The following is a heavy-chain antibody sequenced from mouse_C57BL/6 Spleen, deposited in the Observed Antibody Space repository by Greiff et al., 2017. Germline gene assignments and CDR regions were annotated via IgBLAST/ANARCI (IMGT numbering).Heavy chain of an antibody. CDR1: GFNIKDDY. D-gene: IGHD1-1*01. CDR3: TKADYYGSSYGAMDY. J-gene: IGHJ4*01. V-gene: IGHV14-4*01. CDR2: IDPENGDT. Sequence: VQLQQSGAELVRPGASVKLSCTASGFNIKDDYMHWVKQRPEQGLEWIGWIDPENGDTEYASKFPGKATITADTSSNTAYLQLSSLTSEDTAVYYCTKADYYGSSYGAMDYWGQGTSVTGSS.